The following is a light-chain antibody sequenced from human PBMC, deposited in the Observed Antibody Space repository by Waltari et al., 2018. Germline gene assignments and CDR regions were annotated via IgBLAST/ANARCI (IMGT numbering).Light chain of an antibody. CDR1: SSDVGGYYY. CDR2: DVS. Sequence: QSALTQPRSVSGSPGQSVTISCTRTSSDVGGYYYVPWYQQHPGKAPKLMIYDVSKRPSGVPDRFSGSKSGNTASLTISGLQAEDEADYYCCSYAGTYTLVVFGGGTKLTVL. CDR3: CSYAGTYTLVV. V-gene: IGLV2-11*01. J-gene: IGLJ2*01.